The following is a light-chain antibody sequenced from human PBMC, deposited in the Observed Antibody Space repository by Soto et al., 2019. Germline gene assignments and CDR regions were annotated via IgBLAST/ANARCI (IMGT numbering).Light chain of an antibody. CDR3: QQRSDWLPIT. CDR2: DVS. V-gene: IGKV3-11*01. Sequence: EILLTQSPATLSLSPVERDTLXFRASHNVSESLAWYQQKPGQTPRLLIYDVSYRATGIPVRFSGSGSGTDFTLTISSLEPEDFAVYYCQQRSDWLPITFGQGTRLEIK. CDR1: HNVSES. J-gene: IGKJ5*01.